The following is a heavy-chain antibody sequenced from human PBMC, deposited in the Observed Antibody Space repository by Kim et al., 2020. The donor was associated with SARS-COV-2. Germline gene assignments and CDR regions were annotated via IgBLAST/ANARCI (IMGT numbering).Heavy chain of an antibody. D-gene: IGHD1-26*01. J-gene: IGHJ4*02. CDR2: T. Sequence: TYYADSVKGRVTMASDKAKNSVDMQMNSLRDEDTAVYDCGRELTDSGFDNWGQGTLVTVSS. V-gene: IGHV3-48*02. CDR3: GRELTDSGFDN.